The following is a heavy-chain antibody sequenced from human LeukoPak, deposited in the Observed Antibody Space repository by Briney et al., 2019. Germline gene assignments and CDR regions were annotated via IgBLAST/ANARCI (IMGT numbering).Heavy chain of an antibody. D-gene: IGHD3-16*01. Sequence: LXLXXXXSGGXXXSGGVFWGWIRLPPGKGLEWIGSLYSTGNINYIYNPSLESRVTISVDTSKNQFSLKLTSVTAADTAVYYCARHRRGSGEFEFDPWGPGTLVTVSS. CDR3: ARHRRGSGEFEFDP. V-gene: IGHV4-39*01. CDR1: GGXXXSGGVF. CDR2: LYSTGNI. J-gene: IGHJ5*02.